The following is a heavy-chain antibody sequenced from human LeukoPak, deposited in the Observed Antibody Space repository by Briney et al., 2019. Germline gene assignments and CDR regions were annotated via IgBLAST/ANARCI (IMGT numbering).Heavy chain of an antibody. CDR3: ARPAYYDTSYYYDH. CDR2: IIPLFGSS. CDR1: GGSFRNSA. V-gene: IGHV1-69*05. D-gene: IGHD3-22*01. J-gene: IGHJ5*02. Sequence: SVKVSCEASGGSFRNSAISWVRQAPGQGLEWVGGIIPLFGSSKYSQKFQGRVTISTDESTGTTYMELTSLTSEDTAVYYCARPAYYDTSYYYDHWGQGALITVSS.